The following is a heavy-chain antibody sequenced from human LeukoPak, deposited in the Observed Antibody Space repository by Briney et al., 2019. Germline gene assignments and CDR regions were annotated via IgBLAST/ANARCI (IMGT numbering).Heavy chain of an antibody. V-gene: IGHV4-30-2*01. CDR3: ARDLEYCSTTSCFT. CDR2: IHQSGIT. J-gene: IGHJ5*02. Sequence: SETLSLTCNVSGDSINSGGFYWNWIRQPPGKGLEWIAYIHQSGITVSNPSLKSRLTLSLDASKNQFSLRLTSVTVADTAVYYCARDLEYCSTTSCFTWGQGTLVTVSS. D-gene: IGHD2-2*01. CDR1: GDSINSGGFY.